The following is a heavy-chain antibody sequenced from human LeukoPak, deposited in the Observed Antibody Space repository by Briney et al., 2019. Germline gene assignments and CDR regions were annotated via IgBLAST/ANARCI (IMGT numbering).Heavy chain of an antibody. CDR3: AKAAGKENGYDFWFQH. D-gene: IGHD3-3*01. J-gene: IGHJ1*01. CDR1: GFSFNSYD. Sequence: GGSLRLSCAASGFSFNSYDMHWVRQAPGKGLEWVAVIPYDGKKSYYADSVKGRFTISRDNSKSTLYLQMNSLRAEDTAVYYCAKAAGKENGYDFWFQHWGQGTLVTVSS. V-gene: IGHV3-30*04. CDR2: IPYDGKKS.